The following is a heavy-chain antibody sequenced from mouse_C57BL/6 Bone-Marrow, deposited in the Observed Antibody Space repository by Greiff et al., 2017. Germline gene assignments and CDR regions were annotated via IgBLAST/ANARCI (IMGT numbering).Heavy chain of an antibody. CDR2: IDPENGDT. CDR3: TPLSTTVVSTVDY. Sequence: EVQLQQSGAELVRPGASVKLSCTASGFNIKDDYMHWVKQRPEQGLAWIGWIDPENGDTAYAEKFKGKATITADKSSNTAYLQLISLTSEDAAVYYFTPLSTTVVSTVDYWGQGTTLTVSS. V-gene: IGHV14-4*01. D-gene: IGHD1-1*01. CDR1: GFNIKDDY. J-gene: IGHJ2*01.